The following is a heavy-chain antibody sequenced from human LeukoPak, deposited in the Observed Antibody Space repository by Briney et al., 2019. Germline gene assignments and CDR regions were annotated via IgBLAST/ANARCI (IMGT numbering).Heavy chain of an antibody. CDR3: ARESSDGSGSYDY. D-gene: IGHD3-10*01. CDR2: INPNSGGP. V-gene: IGHV1-2*06. CDR1: GYTFTGYY. Sequence: ASVKVSCKASGYTFTGYYMHWVRQAPGQGLEWMGRINPNSGGPNYAQKFQGRVTLTRDTSISTAYMDLSRLRSDDAAIYYCARESSDGSGSYDYWGQGTLVTVSS. J-gene: IGHJ4*02.